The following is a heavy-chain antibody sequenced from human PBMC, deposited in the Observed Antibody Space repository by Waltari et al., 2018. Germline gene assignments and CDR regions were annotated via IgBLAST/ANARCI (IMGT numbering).Heavy chain of an antibody. D-gene: IGHD3-10*01. CDR2: INHRGST. V-gene: IGHV4-34*01. CDR3: ARGGWFGRGNDAFDI. CDR1: GGSFSSSY. Sequence: QVQLQQWGAGLLKPSETLSLSCAVYGGSFSSSYWSWIRQSPRTGLEWIGEINHRGSTNANPSLKSRVTISVDTSKNQVSLRLRSVTAADTAVYYCARGGWFGRGNDAFDIWGQGTTVTVSS. J-gene: IGHJ3*02.